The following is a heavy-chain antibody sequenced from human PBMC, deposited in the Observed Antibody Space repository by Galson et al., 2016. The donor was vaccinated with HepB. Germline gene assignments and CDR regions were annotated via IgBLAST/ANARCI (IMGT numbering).Heavy chain of an antibody. D-gene: IGHD2-15*01. Sequence: SLRLSCAASGFTFSGYDMYWVCQATGKGLEWVSGIGVAGDTYYAGSVKGRFTMSRQNAKKSVHLQMNSLRADDTAVYYCARVGCSGGPCSYYGMDVWGQGTTVIVSS. J-gene: IGHJ6*02. V-gene: IGHV3-13*01. CDR1: GFTFSGYD. CDR2: IGVAGDT. CDR3: ARVGCSGGPCSYYGMDV.